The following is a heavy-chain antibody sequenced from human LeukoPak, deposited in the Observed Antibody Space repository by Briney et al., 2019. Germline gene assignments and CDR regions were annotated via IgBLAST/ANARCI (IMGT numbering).Heavy chain of an antibody. V-gene: IGHV4-30-4*08. CDR2: IYYNGDT. J-gene: IGHJ4*02. CDR3: ASDRASTRSGSYFDH. Sequence: PSETLSLTCTVSSGSISSGDYYWSWIRQPPRKNLEWIGYIYYNGDTHYNSSLESRVTISVDTSKNQFSLKLSSVTAADTAVYYCASDRASTRSGSYFDHWGQRTLVTVSS. CDR1: SGSISSGDYY. D-gene: IGHD1-26*01.